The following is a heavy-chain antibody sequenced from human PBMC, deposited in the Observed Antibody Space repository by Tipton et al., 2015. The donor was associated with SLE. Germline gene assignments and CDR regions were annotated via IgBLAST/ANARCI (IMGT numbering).Heavy chain of an antibody. D-gene: IGHD2-21*02. V-gene: IGHV4-34*01. CDR3: AREGGCGGDCPLSWFDP. CDR1: GGSFSGYY. Sequence: TLSLTCAVYGGSFSGYYWGWIRQPPGKGLEWIGSIYYSGSTYYNPSLKSRVTISVDTSKNQFSLKLGSVTAADTAVYYCAREGGCGGDCPLSWFDPWGQGTLVTVSS. J-gene: IGHJ5*02. CDR2: IYYSGST.